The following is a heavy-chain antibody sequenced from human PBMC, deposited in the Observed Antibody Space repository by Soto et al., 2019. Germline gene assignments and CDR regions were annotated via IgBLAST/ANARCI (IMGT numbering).Heavy chain of an antibody. CDR2: IYHSGST. J-gene: IGHJ4*02. CDR3: ARGPYSSSWYGVSYYFDY. V-gene: IGHV4-30-2*01. Sequence: SETLSLTCAVSGGSISSGGYSWSWIRQPPGKGLEWIGYIYHSGSTYYNPSLKSRVTISVDRSKNQFSLKLSSVTAADTAVYYCARGPYSSSWYGVSYYFDYWGQGTLVTVSS. CDR1: GGSISSGGYS. D-gene: IGHD6-13*01.